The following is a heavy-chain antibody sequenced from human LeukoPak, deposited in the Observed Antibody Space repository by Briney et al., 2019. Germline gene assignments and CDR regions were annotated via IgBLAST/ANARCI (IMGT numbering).Heavy chain of an antibody. CDR1: GFTFSSYR. CDR3: ARDYYDSSFGY. V-gene: IGHV3-74*01. CDR2: INSDGSST. J-gene: IGHJ4*02. Sequence: GGSLRLPCGASGFTFSSYRMHWVRQAPGKGLVWVSRINSDGSSTSYADSVKGRSTISRDNAKNTLDLQMNSPRAEDTAVYYCARDYYDSSFGYWGQGTLVTVSS. D-gene: IGHD3-10*01.